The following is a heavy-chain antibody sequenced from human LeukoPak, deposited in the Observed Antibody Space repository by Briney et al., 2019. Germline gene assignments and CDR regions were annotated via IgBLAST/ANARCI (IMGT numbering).Heavy chain of an antibody. CDR2: IWYDGSNK. Sequence: GGSLRLSCVASGFPFSSYWMTWVRQAPGKGLEWVAVIWYDGSNKYYADSVKGRFTISRDNSKNTLYLQMNSLRAEDTAVYYCARDPRKYSSSWYFDCWGQGTLVTVSS. CDR1: GFPFSSYW. V-gene: IGHV3-33*08. J-gene: IGHJ4*02. CDR3: ARDPRKYSSSWYFDC. D-gene: IGHD6-13*01.